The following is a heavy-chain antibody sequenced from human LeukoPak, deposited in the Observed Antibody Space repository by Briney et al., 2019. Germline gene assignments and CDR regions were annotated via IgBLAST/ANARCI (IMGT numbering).Heavy chain of an antibody. CDR1: GFTFSTYA. V-gene: IGHV3-74*01. CDR2: INSDGSST. D-gene: IGHD3-9*01. J-gene: IGHJ3*02. CDR3: ARGQTYYDDSTGYHYYAFDI. Sequence: PGGSLRLSCSASGFTFSTYAMHWVRQAPGKGLVWVSRINSDGSSTNYADSVKGRFTISRDNAKKTLYLQMNSLRAEDTAVYYCARGQTYYDDSTGYHYYAFDIWGQGTMVTVSS.